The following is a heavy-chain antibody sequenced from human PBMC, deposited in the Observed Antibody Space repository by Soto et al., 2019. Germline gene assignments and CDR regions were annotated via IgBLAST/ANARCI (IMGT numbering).Heavy chain of an antibody. J-gene: IGHJ6*02. D-gene: IGHD2-2*01. CDR2: ISSNGGST. V-gene: IGHV3-64D*06. Sequence: GGSLRLSCSASGFTFSSYAMHWVRQAPGKGLEYVSAISSNGGSTYYADSVKGRFTISRDNSKNTLYLQMSSLRAEDTAVYYCAVVPAAYTKNNYYYYGMDVWGQGTTVTVSS. CDR1: GFTFSSYA. CDR3: AVVPAAYTKNNYYYYGMDV.